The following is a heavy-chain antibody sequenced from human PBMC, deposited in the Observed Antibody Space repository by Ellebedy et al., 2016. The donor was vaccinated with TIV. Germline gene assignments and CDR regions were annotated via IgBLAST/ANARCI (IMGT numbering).Heavy chain of an antibody. J-gene: IGHJ4*02. CDR1: GGSIGSGGWSSY. Sequence: MPSETLSLTCTVSGGSIGSGGWSSYSGWIRQSPGRGLEWIGSMYDDGSTYQNPSLKSRVTISVDTSKNQFSLKLTSVTAADTAVYYCVRAPHYWGQGTLVTVSS. CDR2: MYDDGST. CDR3: VRAPHY. V-gene: IGHV4-39*07.